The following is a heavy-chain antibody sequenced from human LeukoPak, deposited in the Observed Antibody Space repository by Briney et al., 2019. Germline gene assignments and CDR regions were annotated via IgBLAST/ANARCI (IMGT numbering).Heavy chain of an antibody. CDR3: AKNGISGTTDSSFDY. V-gene: IGHV3-23*01. CDR1: GFTFSSYA. D-gene: IGHD1-7*01. Sequence: GGSLRLSCAASGFTFSSYAMSWVRQAPGKGLEWVSGISGSGGTTYYADSVKGRFTISRDNSKNTLYLQMNSLRTEDTAVYYCAKNGISGTTDSSFDYWGQGTLVTVSS. J-gene: IGHJ4*02. CDR2: ISGSGGTT.